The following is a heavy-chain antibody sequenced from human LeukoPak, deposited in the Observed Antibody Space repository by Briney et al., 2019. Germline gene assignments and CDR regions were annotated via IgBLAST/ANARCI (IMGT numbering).Heavy chain of an antibody. CDR2: ISGSGGST. V-gene: IGHV3-23*01. CDR3: AKGAGWLGRYYFDY. J-gene: IGHJ4*02. Sequence: GGSLRLSCAASGFTFSSYAMSWVRQAPGKGGEWVSAISGSGGSTYYAASVKGRFTISRDNSKNTLFLQMNSLGDEDTAVYYCAKGAGWLGRYYFDYWGQGTLVTVSS. CDR1: GFTFSSYA. D-gene: IGHD6-19*01.